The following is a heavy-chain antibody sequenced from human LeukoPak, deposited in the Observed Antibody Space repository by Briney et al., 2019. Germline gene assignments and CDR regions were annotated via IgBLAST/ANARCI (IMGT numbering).Heavy chain of an antibody. CDR3: ARDPGYSSSCPEY. V-gene: IGHV3-23*01. CDR2: ISASGSST. J-gene: IGHJ4*02. D-gene: IGHD6-13*01. CDR1: GLTFSSYS. Sequence: PGGSLRLSCAASGLTFSSYSMSWVRQAPGKGLYWVSGISASGSSTYYADSVKGRFTISRDNSKNTLYLQMNSLRAEDTAVYYCARDPGYSSSCPEYWGQGTLVTVSS.